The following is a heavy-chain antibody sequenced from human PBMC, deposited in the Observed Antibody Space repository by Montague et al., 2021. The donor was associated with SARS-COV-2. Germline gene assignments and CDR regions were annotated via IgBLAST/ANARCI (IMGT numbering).Heavy chain of an antibody. CDR2: IYYSGST. D-gene: IGHD3-22*01. CDR1: GGSISSYY. CDR3: ARGPQEYRITMIVVDYWYFDL. Sequence: ETLSLTCTVSGGSISSYYWSWIRQPPGKGLEWIGYIYYSGSTNYNPSLQSRVTISVDTSKNQFSLKLGSVTAADTAVYYCARGPQEYRITMIVVDYWYFDLWGRGTLVTVSS. V-gene: IGHV4-59*01. J-gene: IGHJ2*01.